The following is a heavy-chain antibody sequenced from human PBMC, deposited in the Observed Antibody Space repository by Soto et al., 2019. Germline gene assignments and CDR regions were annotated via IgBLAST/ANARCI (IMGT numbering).Heavy chain of an antibody. V-gene: IGHV4-34*01. CDR3: AREYGGNSGTFDY. CDR2: INHSGST. Sequence: QVQLQQWGAGLLKPSETLSLTCAVYGGSFSGYYWSWIRQPPGKGLEWIGEINHSGSTNYNPSLKSRXTIPVDPSKNQFSLKLSSVTAADTAVYYCAREYGGNSGTFDYWGQGTLVTVSS. D-gene: IGHD2-21*02. J-gene: IGHJ4*02. CDR1: GGSFSGYY.